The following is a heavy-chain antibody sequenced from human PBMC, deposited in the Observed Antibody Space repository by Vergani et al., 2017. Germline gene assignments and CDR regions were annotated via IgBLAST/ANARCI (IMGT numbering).Heavy chain of an antibody. J-gene: IGHJ6*02. D-gene: IGHD6-13*01. V-gene: IGHV1-69*04. CDR2: IIPILGIA. Sequence: QVQLVQSGAEVKKPGSSVKVSCKASGGTFSSYAISWVRQAPGQGLEWMGRIIPILGIANYAQKFQGRVTITADKSTSKAYMELSSLRSEDTAVYYCAGEDSSSWYFEYGRYYGMDVWGQGTTVTVSS. CDR1: GGTFSSYA. CDR3: AGEDSSSWYFEYGRYYGMDV.